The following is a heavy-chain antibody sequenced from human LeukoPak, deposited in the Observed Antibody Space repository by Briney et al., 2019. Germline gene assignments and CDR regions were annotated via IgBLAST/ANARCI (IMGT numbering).Heavy chain of an antibody. CDR1: GFTFSRYW. J-gene: IGHJ4*02. D-gene: IGHD2-2*01. V-gene: IGHV3-7*01. CDR2: IKRDESEK. CDR3: AKDPGYQVVYCFDY. Sequence: GGSLRLSCAASGFTFSRYWMSWFRQAPGKGLEGVANIKRDESEKYYVDSVKGRFTISRDNAKNSLYLQMNSLTAKDTAVYYSAKDPGYQVVYCFDYWGQGTLVTVSS.